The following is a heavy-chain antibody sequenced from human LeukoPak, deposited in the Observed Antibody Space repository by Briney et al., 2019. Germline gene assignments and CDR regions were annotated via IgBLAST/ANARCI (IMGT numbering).Heavy chain of an antibody. V-gene: IGHV1-46*01. CDR3: ARDNSVGDNAWWFDP. CDR1: GYTFTCYY. D-gene: IGHD1-26*01. CDR2: INTTGGST. Sequence: ASVKVSCKASGYTFTCYYMHWVRQAPGQGLEWMGLINTTGGSTGYAQKFQGRVTMTRDMSTSTDYMELRSLRSEDTAIYYCARDNSVGDNAWWFDPWGQGALGTVSS. J-gene: IGHJ5*02.